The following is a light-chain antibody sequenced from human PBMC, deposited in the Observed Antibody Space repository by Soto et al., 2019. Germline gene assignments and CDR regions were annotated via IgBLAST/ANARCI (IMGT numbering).Light chain of an antibody. CDR1: QGISNY. J-gene: IGKJ1*01. V-gene: IGKV1-27*01. CDR3: QKYDSASWT. Sequence: DIQMTQSPSSLSASVRDRVTITCRASQGISNYLAWYQHNPGKGPKLLIYAASTLQSGVPSRFSGSGSGTDFTFTISSLQPEDGATYYCQKYDSASWTFGHGTKVEL. CDR2: AAS.